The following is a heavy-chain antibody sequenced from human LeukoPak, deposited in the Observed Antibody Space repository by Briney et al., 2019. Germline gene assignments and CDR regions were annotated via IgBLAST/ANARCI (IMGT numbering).Heavy chain of an antibody. CDR3: ARELRTTGTTGGDY. J-gene: IGHJ4*02. Sequence: ASVKVSCKASGYTFTSYGINWVRQAPGQGLEWMGWISAYNGNTNYAQKVQGRVTMTTDTSTSTAYMELRSLRSDDTAVYYCARELRTTGTTGGDYWGQGTLVTVSS. CDR2: ISAYNGNT. V-gene: IGHV1-18*01. CDR1: GYTFTSYG. D-gene: IGHD1-1*01.